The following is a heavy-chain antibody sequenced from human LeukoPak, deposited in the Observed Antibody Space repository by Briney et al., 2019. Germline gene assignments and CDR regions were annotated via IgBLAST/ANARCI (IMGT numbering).Heavy chain of an antibody. Sequence: SETLSLSCTVSGDSLTGGNSYWGWIRQAPGKGLECIGYVYYSGSTHYNPSLSSRVTMSVDTSKNQFSLKLTSVTAADTAVYYCARGVYYYDSSGYYSSWGQGTLVTVSS. CDR3: ARGVYYYDSSGYYSS. CDR2: VYYSGST. D-gene: IGHD3-22*01. J-gene: IGHJ5*02. CDR1: GDSLTGGNSY. V-gene: IGHV4-61*01.